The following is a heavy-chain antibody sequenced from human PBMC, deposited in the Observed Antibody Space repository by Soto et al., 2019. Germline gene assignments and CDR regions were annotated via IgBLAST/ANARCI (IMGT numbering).Heavy chain of an antibody. V-gene: IGHV4-31*03. CDR1: GGSISSGGYY. Sequence: QVQLQESGPGLVKPSQTLSLTCTVSGGSISSGGYYWSWIRQHPGKGLEWIGYIYYSGSTYYNPPLRSRVTISVDTSKNQFSRKLSSVTAADTAVYYCASRGYSYGFSLGMDVWGQGTTVTVSS. D-gene: IGHD5-18*01. CDR2: IYYSGST. J-gene: IGHJ6*02. CDR3: ASRGYSYGFSLGMDV.